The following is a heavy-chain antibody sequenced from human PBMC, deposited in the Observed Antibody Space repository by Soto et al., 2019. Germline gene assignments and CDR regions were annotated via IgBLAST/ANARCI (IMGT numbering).Heavy chain of an antibody. CDR1: GFTFSSYA. CDR3: AKDRGSITYTWFDP. J-gene: IGHJ5*02. D-gene: IGHD2-2*01. Sequence: EVQLLESGGGLVQPGGSLRLSCSASGFTFSSYAMGWVRQTPGKGLEWVSAISGSGANTYYADSVKGRFTISRDNSKNTLYLQMNSLRAEDTAIYFCAKDRGSITYTWFDPWGQGTLVTVSS. CDR2: ISGSGANT. V-gene: IGHV3-23*01.